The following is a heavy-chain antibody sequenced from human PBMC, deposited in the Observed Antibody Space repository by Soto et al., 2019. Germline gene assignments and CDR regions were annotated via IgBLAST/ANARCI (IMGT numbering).Heavy chain of an antibody. V-gene: IGHV3-20*04. CDR3: ARGGACRTTCYVAYYYGMDV. Sequence: GGSLRLSCAASGFTFDDYGMNWVRQAPGKGLEWVSGINWNGGSTGYADSVKGRFTISRDNAKNSLSLQMNSLRAEDTAFYYCARGGACRTTCYVAYYYGMDVWGQGTTVTVSS. CDR1: GFTFDDYG. J-gene: IGHJ6*02. CDR2: INWNGGST. D-gene: IGHD2-2*01.